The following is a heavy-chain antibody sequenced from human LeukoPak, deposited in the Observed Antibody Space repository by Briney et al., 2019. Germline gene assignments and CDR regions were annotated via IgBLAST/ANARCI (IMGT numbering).Heavy chain of an antibody. Sequence: SETLSLTCTVSGGSISSGDYYWSWIRQPPGKGLEWIGYIYYSGSTNYNPSLKSRVTISVDTSKNQFSLKLSSVTAADTAVYYCARGSSGSYGHYYYYMDVWGKGTTVTVSS. CDR1: GGSISSGDYY. D-gene: IGHD1-26*01. V-gene: IGHV4-61*08. CDR2: IYYSGST. CDR3: ARGSSGSYGHYYYYMDV. J-gene: IGHJ6*03.